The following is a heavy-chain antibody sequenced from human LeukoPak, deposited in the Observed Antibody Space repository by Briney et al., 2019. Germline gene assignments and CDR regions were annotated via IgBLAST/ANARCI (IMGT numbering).Heavy chain of an antibody. J-gene: IGHJ4*02. CDR2: IIPIFGTA. Sequence: ASVKVSCKASGYTFTGYYMHWVRQAPGQGLEWMGGIIPIFGTANYAQKFQGRVTITADESTSTAYMELSSLRSEDTAVYYCARDRGSGYCSGGSCYSTIFDYWGQGTLVTVSS. CDR3: ARDRGSGYCSGGSCYSTIFDY. V-gene: IGHV1-69*13. CDR1: GYTFTGYY. D-gene: IGHD2-15*01.